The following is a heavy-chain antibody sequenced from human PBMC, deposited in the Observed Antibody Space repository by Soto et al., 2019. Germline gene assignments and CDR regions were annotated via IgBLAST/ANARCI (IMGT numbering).Heavy chain of an antibody. CDR3: ARGKRYSYGTGYFDD. J-gene: IGHJ4*02. D-gene: IGHD5-18*01. CDR2: INHSGST. V-gene: IGHV4-34*01. Sequence: PSEXLSLTCAVDGGAFRGDYWSWIRQPPGKGLEWIGEINHSGSTNYNPSLKSRVTISVDTSKNQFSLKLSSVTAADTAVYYCARGKRYSYGTGYFDDWGQGTLVTVSS. CDR1: GGAFRGDY.